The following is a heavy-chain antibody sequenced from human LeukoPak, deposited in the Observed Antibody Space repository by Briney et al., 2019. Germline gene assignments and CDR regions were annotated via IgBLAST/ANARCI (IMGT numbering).Heavy chain of an antibody. V-gene: IGHV3-7*04. J-gene: IGHJ4*02. CDR1: GFTFSSYW. Sequence: PGGSLRLSCAASGFTFSSYWMNWVSQAPGKGLEWVANINQDGNEKYYVDSVKGRFTIHRDNAKNSLYLQMNSLRGEDTAVYYCARGLYCSSTSCLYFDYWGQATMVTVSS. CDR3: ARGLYCSSTSCLYFDY. CDR2: INQDGNEK. D-gene: IGHD2-2*01.